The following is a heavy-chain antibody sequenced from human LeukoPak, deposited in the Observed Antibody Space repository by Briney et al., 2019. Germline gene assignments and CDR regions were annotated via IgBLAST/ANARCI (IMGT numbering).Heavy chain of an antibody. V-gene: IGHV3-30-3*01. CDR1: GLTFSSYA. CDR2: ISYDGSNK. J-gene: IGHJ4*02. CDR3: ARGHGWWELLRFDY. D-gene: IGHD1-26*01. Sequence: GGSLRLSCAASGLTFSSYAMHWVRQAPGKGLEWVAVISYDGSNKYYADSVKGRFTISRDNSKNTLYLQMNSLRAEDTAVYYCARGHGWWELLRFDYWGQGTLVTVSS.